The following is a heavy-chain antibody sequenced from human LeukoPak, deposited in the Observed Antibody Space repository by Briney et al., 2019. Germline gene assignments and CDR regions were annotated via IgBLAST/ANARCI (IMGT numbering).Heavy chain of an antibody. D-gene: IGHD3-22*01. J-gene: IGHJ5*02. V-gene: IGHV1-69*04. CDR3: APGSGYYSPDH. CDR1: GGTFSSYA. CDR2: IIPVRDIP. Sequence: GASVKVSCKASGGTFSSYAINWVRQAPGQGLEWMGRIIPVRDIPRYAQKFQGRITITADKSTSTAYMELSSLISEDSAVYYCAPGSGYYSPDHWGQGTLVTVSS.